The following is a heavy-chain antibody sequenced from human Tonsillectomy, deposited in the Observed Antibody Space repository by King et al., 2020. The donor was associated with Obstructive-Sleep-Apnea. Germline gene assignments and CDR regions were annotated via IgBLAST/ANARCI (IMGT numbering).Heavy chain of an antibody. V-gene: IGHV4-59*01. J-gene: IGHJ4*02. CDR1: GGSINSYY. CDR2: ISYSGST. D-gene: IGHD5-24*01. CDR3: ARDRVGRDGYNRFDY. Sequence: VQLQESGPGLVKPSETLSLTCTVSGGSINSYYWSWIRQTPGKGLEWIGYISYSGSTNYNPSLMSRVTISVDTSKNQFSLKLSSVPAASTAVYYCARDRVGRDGYNRFDYWGQGTLVTVSS.